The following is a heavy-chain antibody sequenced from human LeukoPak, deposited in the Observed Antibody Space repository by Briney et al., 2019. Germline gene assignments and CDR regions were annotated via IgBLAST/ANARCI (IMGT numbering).Heavy chain of an antibody. J-gene: IGHJ5*02. CDR3: ARDGYYGSGSYIGIDP. CDR2: IYYSGST. D-gene: IGHD3-10*01. V-gene: IGHV4-59*01. Sequence: PSETLSLTCTVSGGSISSYYWSWIRQPPGKGLEWIGYIYYSGSTDYNPSLKSRVTISVDTSKNQFSLKLSSVTAADTAVYYCARDGYYGSGSYIGIDPWGQGTLVTVSS. CDR1: GGSISSYY.